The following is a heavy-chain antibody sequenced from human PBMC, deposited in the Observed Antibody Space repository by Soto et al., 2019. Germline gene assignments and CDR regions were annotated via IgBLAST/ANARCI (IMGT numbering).Heavy chain of an antibody. CDR3: ARGPYYYDSSGYYSPAFDY. V-gene: IGHV3-53*01. J-gene: IGHJ4*02. D-gene: IGHD3-22*01. CDR2: IYSGGST. Sequence: PGGSLRLSCAASGFTVSSNYMSWVRQAPGKGLEWVSVIYSGGSTYYADSVKGRFTISRDNSKNTLYLQMNSLRAEDTAVYYCARGPYYYDSSGYYSPAFDYWGQGTLVTVSS. CDR1: GFTVSSNY.